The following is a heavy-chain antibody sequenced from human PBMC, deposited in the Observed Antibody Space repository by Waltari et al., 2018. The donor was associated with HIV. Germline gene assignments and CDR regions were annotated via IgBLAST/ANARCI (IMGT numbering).Heavy chain of an antibody. J-gene: IGHJ6*02. Sequence: EVQLLESGGGLVQPGGSLRLSCAASGFPFSSYAMSWFRQSSGKGLEWVSAISGSGGSTYYADSVKGRFTISRDNSKNTLYLQMNSLRAEDTAVYYCAKGCGSGYYYYGMDVWGQGTTVTVSS. V-gene: IGHV3-23*01. CDR3: AKGCGSGYYYYGMDV. CDR2: ISGSGGST. CDR1: GFPFSSYA. D-gene: IGHD2-21*01.